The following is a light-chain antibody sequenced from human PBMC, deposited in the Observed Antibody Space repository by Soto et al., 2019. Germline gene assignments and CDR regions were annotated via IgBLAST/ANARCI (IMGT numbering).Light chain of an antibody. J-gene: IGLJ1*01. Sequence: QSVLAQPASVSGSPGQPITISCTGTGSDIAGYNYVSWFQQHLGKAPKLMMYQVTIRPSGVSNRFSGAKSGNTASLTISGLQAEDEAEYYCSSFTSTTSLYVFGTGTKVTV. CDR3: SSFTSTTSLYV. V-gene: IGLV2-14*01. CDR2: QVT. CDR1: GSDIAGYNY.